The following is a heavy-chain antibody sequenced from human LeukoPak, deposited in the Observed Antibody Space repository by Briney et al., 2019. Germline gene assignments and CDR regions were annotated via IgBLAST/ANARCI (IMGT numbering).Heavy chain of an antibody. CDR3: ASQGTTRLQH. Sequence: SETLSLTCAVSGYSISSGYYWGWIRQPPGKGLEWIGEINHSGSTNYNPSLKSRVTISVDTSKNQFSLKLSSVTAADTAVYYCASQGTTRLQHWGQGTLVTVSS. CDR2: INHSGST. D-gene: IGHD4-17*01. J-gene: IGHJ1*01. V-gene: IGHV4-38-2*01. CDR1: GYSISSGYY.